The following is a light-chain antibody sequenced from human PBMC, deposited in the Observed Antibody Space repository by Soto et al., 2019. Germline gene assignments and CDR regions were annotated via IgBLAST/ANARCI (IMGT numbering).Light chain of an antibody. J-gene: IGKJ1*01. Sequence: DIQMTQSPSSLSASVGDRVTITCRASQSISNYLSWFQQKSGKAPKLLIYGASSLQSGVPSRFSGSGSVTDLTLTISSLQPEDFATYYCQQSYSTPRTFGQGTKVEIK. CDR2: GAS. V-gene: IGKV1-39*01. CDR1: QSISNY. CDR3: QQSYSTPRT.